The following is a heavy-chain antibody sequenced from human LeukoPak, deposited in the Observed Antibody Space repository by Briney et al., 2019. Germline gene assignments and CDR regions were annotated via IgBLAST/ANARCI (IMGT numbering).Heavy chain of an antibody. Sequence: GGSLRLSCTASGFSVRSNYVSWVRQAPGKGLEWVSLIYDDGSTHYADSVKGRFTISRDDSESTVYLQMNSLRAEDTAVYYCAFSQQLQVVVVTFYWGQGTLVTVSS. CDR1: GFSVRSNY. J-gene: IGHJ4*02. V-gene: IGHV3-53*01. D-gene: IGHD2-21*02. CDR3: AFSQQLQVVVVTFY. CDR2: IYDDGST.